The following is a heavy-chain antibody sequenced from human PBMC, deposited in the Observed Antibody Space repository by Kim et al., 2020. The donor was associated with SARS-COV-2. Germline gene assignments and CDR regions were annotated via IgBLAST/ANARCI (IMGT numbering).Heavy chain of an antibody. D-gene: IGHD3-22*01. J-gene: IGHJ4*02. V-gene: IGHV3-33*01. CDR3: ARDLFDSSGYIDY. Sequence: YADSVTGRFTISRDNSKNTLYLQMNSLRAEDTAVYYCARDLFDSSGYIDYWGQGTLVTVSS.